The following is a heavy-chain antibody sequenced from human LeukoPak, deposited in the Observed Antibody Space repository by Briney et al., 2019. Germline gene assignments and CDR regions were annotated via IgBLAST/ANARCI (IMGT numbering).Heavy chain of an antibody. Sequence: GGSLRLSCAASGFVFSSYHMHWVRQAPGKGLEWVALIWYDGSNEYFADSVQGRFTISRDNSKNTLYLQMNSLRAEDTAVYYCARMVRGVMALDYWGQGTLVTVSS. D-gene: IGHD3-10*01. J-gene: IGHJ4*02. CDR1: GFVFSSYH. V-gene: IGHV3-33*01. CDR2: IWYDGSNE. CDR3: ARMVRGVMALDY.